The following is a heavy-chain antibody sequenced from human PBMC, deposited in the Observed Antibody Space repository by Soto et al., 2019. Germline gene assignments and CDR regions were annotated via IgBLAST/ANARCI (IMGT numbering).Heavy chain of an antibody. J-gene: IGHJ5*02. CDR3: ARSLIGWGFDP. Sequence: SETLSLTCAVSGYSISSGYYWGWIRQPPGKGLEWIGGIYHSGSTYYNPSLKSRVTISVDTSKNQFSLKLSSVTAADTAVYYCARSLIGWGFDPWGQGTLVTVSS. V-gene: IGHV4-38-2*01. CDR2: IYHSGST. D-gene: IGHD2-8*01. CDR1: GYSISSGYY.